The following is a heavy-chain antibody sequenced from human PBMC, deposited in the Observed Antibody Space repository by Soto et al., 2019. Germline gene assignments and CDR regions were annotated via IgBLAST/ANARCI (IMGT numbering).Heavy chain of an antibody. J-gene: IGHJ4*02. Sequence: ASVKVSCKASGYTFNSYAMHWVRQAPGQRLEWMGWINAGNGNTKYSQKFQGRVTITRDTSASTAYMELSSLRSEDTAVYYCARGLTIFGVVIVYFDYWGQGTLVTVSS. CDR3: ARGLTIFGVVIVYFDY. V-gene: IGHV1-3*01. CDR2: INAGNGNT. CDR1: GYTFNSYA. D-gene: IGHD3-3*01.